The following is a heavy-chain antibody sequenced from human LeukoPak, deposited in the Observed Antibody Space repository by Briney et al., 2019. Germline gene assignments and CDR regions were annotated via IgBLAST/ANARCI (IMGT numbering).Heavy chain of an antibody. CDR3: ARYFVVVPAARSPPYYYGMDV. CDR2: INPNSGGT. Sequence: GASVKVSCKASGYTFTGYYMHWVQQAPGQGLEWMGWINPNSGGTNYAQQFQDRVTMTRDTSIRTAYVELCRLRSGDTAVYYCARYFVVVPAARSPPYYYGMDVWGQGTTVTVSS. V-gene: IGHV1-2*02. D-gene: IGHD2-2*01. J-gene: IGHJ6*02. CDR1: GYTFTGYY.